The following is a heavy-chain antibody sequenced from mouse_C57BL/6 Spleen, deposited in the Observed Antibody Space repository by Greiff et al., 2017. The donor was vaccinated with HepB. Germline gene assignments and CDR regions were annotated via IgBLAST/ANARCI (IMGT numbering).Heavy chain of an antibody. CDR2: ISSGSSTI. CDR3: AGGGYSNYGGFAY. J-gene: IGHJ3*01. Sequence: DVHLVESGGGLVKPGGSLKLSCAASGFTFSDYGMHWVRQAPEKGLEWVAYISSGSSTIYYADTVKGRFTISRDNAKNTLFLQMTSLRSEDTAMYYCAGGGYSNYGGFAYWGQGTLVTVSA. D-gene: IGHD2-5*01. V-gene: IGHV5-17*01. CDR1: GFTFSDYG.